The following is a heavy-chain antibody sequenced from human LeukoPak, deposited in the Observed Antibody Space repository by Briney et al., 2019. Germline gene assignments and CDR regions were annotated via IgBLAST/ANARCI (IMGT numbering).Heavy chain of an antibody. V-gene: IGHV3-7*03. D-gene: IGHD1-26*01. CDR3: AKAGGSYTTTYFDY. J-gene: IGHJ4*02. CDR2: IKQDGSEK. CDR1: GFTFSSYW. Sequence: PGGSLRLSCAASGFTFSSYWMSWVRQAPGKGLEWVANIKQDGSEKYYVDSVKGRFTISRDNAKNSLYLQMNGLRAEDTAVYYCAKAGGSYTTTYFDYWGQGTLVTVSS.